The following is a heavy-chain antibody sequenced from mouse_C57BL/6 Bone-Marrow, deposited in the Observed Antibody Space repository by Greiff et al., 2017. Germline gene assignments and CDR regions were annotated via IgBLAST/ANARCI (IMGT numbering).Heavy chain of an antibody. CDR1: GFTFSSYG. J-gene: IGHJ2*01. Sequence: EVKVVESGGDLVKPGGSLKLSCAASGFTFSSYGMSWVRQTPDKRLEWVATISSGGSYTYYPDSVKGRFTISRDNAKNTLYLQMSSLKSEDTAMYYCARHPLYYYEPYFDYWGQGTTLTVSS. V-gene: IGHV5-6*01. D-gene: IGHD1-1*01. CDR3: ARHPLYYYEPYFDY. CDR2: ISSGGSYT.